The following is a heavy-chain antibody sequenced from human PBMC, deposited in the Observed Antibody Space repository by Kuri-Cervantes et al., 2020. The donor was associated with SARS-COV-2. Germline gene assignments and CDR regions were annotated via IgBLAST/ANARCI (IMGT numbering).Heavy chain of an antibody. V-gene: IGHV4-30-4*08. Sequence: SETLSLTCTVSGGSISSGDYYWNWIRQPPGKGLEWIGYIYYSGSTYYNPSLKSRLTISVGTSKNQFSLKLSSVTAADTAVYYCAKGTPEYQLRAFDIWGQGTMVTVSS. CDR2: IYYSGST. J-gene: IGHJ3*02. CDR3: AKGTPEYQLRAFDI. CDR1: GGSISSGDYY. D-gene: IGHD2-2*01.